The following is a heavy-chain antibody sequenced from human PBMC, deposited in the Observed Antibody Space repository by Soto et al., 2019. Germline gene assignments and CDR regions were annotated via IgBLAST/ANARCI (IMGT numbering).Heavy chain of an antibody. CDR3: ARDALWFGEIGDFDL. CDR2: IDSSSTFI. D-gene: IGHD3-10*01. Sequence: EVQLVESGGGLVKPGGSLRLSCAASGFTFSNYAINWVRQAPGSGLEWVSSIDSSSTFIYYADSVKGRFTISRDNAKESVFLQMNSLSAADTAVYYCARDALWFGEIGDFDLWGQGTLVSVSS. J-gene: IGHJ4*02. V-gene: IGHV3-21*01. CDR1: GFTFSNYA.